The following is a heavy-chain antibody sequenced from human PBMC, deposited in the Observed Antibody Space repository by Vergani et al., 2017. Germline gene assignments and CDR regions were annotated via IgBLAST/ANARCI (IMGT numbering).Heavy chain of an antibody. CDR3: ARDLRFLEWLLFPATTGESYYYYYGMDV. D-gene: IGHD3-3*01. Sequence: EVQLVESGGGLVKPGGSLRLSCAASGFTFSSYSMNWVRQAPGKGLEWVSSISSSSSYIYYADSVKGRFIISRDNAKHSLYLQMNSLRAEDTAVYYCARDLRFLEWLLFPATTGESYYYYYGMDVWGQGTTVTVSS. CDR1: GFTFSSYS. J-gene: IGHJ6*02. CDR2: ISSSSSYI. V-gene: IGHV3-21*01.